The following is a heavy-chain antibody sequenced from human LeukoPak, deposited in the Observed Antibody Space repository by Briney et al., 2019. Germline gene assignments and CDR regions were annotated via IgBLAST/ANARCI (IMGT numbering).Heavy chain of an antibody. V-gene: IGHV3-21*01. CDR2: ISSSSSYI. J-gene: IGHJ4*02. D-gene: IGHD3-22*01. Sequence: GGSLRLSCAASGFTFSSYSMNWVRQAPGKGLEWVSSISSSSSYIYYADSVKGRFTISRDNAKNSLYLQMNSLRAEDTAVYYCAREDSSGYKGLDYWGQGTLVTVSS. CDR3: AREDSSGYKGLDY. CDR1: GFTFSSYS.